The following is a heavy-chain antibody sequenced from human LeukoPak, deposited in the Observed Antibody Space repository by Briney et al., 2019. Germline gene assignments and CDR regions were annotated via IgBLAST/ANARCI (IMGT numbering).Heavy chain of an antibody. V-gene: IGHV3-11*06. CDR2: ISSSSSYI. Sequence: PGGSLRLSCAASGFTFSDYYMSWIRQAPGKGLEWVSSISSSSSYIYYADSVKGRLTISRDNARKSLYLQMNSLRAEDTAVYYCARDVSGWEHPFDYWGQGTLVTVSS. D-gene: IGHD1-26*01. J-gene: IGHJ4*02. CDR1: GFTFSDYY. CDR3: ARDVSGWEHPFDY.